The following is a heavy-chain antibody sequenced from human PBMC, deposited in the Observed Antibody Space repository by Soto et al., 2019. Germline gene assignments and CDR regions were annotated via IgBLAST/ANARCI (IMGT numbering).Heavy chain of an antibody. D-gene: IGHD3-9*01. Sequence: XSVKVSCKASVYIFTGYYIQWVRQAPGQGLEWMGWINTKTGGTKYAQKFQGRVTMTRDTSINTAYMEVSRLRSDDTAVYYCATDKVAFDMWGQGTMVTVSS. CDR2: INTKTGGT. CDR3: ATDKVAFDM. CDR1: VYIFTGYY. V-gene: IGHV1-2*02. J-gene: IGHJ3*02.